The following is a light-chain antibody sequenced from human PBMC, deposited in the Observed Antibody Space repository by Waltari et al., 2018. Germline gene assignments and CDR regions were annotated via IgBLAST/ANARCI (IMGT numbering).Light chain of an antibody. CDR1: QSISTNY. V-gene: IGKV3-20*01. CDR2: GAS. Sequence: EIVLTQSPGTLSLSPGERVTLSCRASQSISTNYLAWYQQRPGQAPSLLIYGASTRATGIPDRFSGSGSATDITLTISRLEPEDFAVYYCQHYGTSPLTFGGGTKVEIK. J-gene: IGKJ4*01. CDR3: QHYGTSPLT.